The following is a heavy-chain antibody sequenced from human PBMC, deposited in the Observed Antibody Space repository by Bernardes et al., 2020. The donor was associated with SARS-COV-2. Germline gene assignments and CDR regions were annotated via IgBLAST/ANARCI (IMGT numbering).Heavy chain of an antibody. V-gene: IGHV4-4*07. J-gene: IGHJ4*02. Sequence: SETLSLTCTVSGGSISSYYWSWLRQPAGKGLEWIGRIYTSGSTNYNPSLKSRVTMSVDTSKNQFSLKLSSVTAADTAVYYCARDRQTSGSYYGHFDYWGQGTLVTVSS. CDR2: IYTSGST. CDR3: ARDRQTSGSYYGHFDY. D-gene: IGHD1-26*01. CDR1: GGSISSYY.